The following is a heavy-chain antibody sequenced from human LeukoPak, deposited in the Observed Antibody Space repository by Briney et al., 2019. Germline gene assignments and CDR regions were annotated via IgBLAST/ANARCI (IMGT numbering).Heavy chain of an antibody. D-gene: IGHD5-12*01. V-gene: IGHV3-23*01. CDR1: GFTFSSYA. CDR2: ISGSGGST. J-gene: IGHJ4*02. CDR3: AKMGNMVATKGYFDY. Sequence: GGSLTLSCAASGFTFSSYAMSWVRQAPGKGLEWVSAISGSGGSTYYADSVKGRFTISRDNSKNTLYLQMNSLRAEDTAVYYCAKMGNMVATKGYFDYWGQGTLVTVSS.